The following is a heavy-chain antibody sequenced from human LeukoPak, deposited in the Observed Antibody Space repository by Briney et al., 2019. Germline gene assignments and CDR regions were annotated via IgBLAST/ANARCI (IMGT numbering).Heavy chain of an antibody. CDR2: ISSSGTYI. CDR3: AKSVAARLDWFDP. Sequence: GGSLRLSCAASGFIFSSYSMNWVRQAPGKGLEWVSSISSSGTYIYYADSVKGRFTISRDNAKSSLYLQMNSLRAEDTAVYYCAKSVAARLDWFDPWGQGTLVTVSS. V-gene: IGHV3-21*01. J-gene: IGHJ5*02. D-gene: IGHD6-6*01. CDR1: GFIFSSYS.